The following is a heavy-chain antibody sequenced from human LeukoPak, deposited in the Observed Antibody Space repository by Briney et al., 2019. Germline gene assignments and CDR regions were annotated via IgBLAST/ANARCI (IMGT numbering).Heavy chain of an antibody. CDR3: AKGDDIVVAHYFDY. Sequence: GGSLRLSCAASEFTFSTYGMSWVRQAPGKGLEWVSAVSSTGGTTYYADSVKGRFTISRDNSKNTLYLQMNSLRAEDTAVYYCAKGDDIVVAHYFDYWGQGTLVTVSS. CDR1: EFTFSTYG. CDR2: VSSTGGTT. V-gene: IGHV3-23*01. J-gene: IGHJ4*02. D-gene: IGHD2-21*01.